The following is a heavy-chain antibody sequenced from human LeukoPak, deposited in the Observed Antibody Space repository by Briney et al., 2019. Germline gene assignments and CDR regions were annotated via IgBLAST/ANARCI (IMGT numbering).Heavy chain of an antibody. Sequence: ASVKVSCKASGGTFSSYAISWVRQAPGQGLEWMGRIIPILGTANYAQKFQGRVTITADKSTSTAYMELSSLRSEDTAVYYCAREPVGRRGIAAPRGDYWGQGTLVTVSS. CDR1: GGTFSSYA. CDR2: IIPILGTA. D-gene: IGHD6-13*01. V-gene: IGHV1-69*04. J-gene: IGHJ4*02. CDR3: AREPVGRRGIAAPRGDY.